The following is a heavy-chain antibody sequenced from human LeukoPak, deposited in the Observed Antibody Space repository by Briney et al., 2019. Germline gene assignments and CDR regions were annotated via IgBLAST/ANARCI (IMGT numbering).Heavy chain of an antibody. J-gene: IGHJ3*02. CDR1: GGTFSSYA. CDR3: ARPVGSKDAFDI. D-gene: IGHD1-26*01. Sequence: SSEKVSCKASGGTFSSYAISWVRQAPGQGLEWMGGIIPIFGTANYAQKFQGRVTITADESTSTAYMELSSLRSEDTAVYYCARPVGSKDAFDIWGQGTMVTVSS. V-gene: IGHV1-69*01. CDR2: IIPIFGTA.